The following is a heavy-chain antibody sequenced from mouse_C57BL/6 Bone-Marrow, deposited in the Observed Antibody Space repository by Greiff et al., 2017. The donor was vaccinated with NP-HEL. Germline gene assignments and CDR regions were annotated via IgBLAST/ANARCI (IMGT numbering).Heavy chain of an antibody. D-gene: IGHD1-1*01. CDR3: ARFSTVVAEWYFDV. V-gene: IGHV1-58*01. CDR1: GYTFTSYG. J-gene: IGHJ1*03. Sequence: VQLQQSGAELVRPGSSVKMSCKTSGYTFTSYGINWVKQRPGQGLEWIGYIYIGNGYTENKEKFKGKATLTSDTSSSTAYIQLSSLTSEDSAIYICARFSTVVAEWYFDVRGTETTVTVSS. CDR2: IYIGNGYT.